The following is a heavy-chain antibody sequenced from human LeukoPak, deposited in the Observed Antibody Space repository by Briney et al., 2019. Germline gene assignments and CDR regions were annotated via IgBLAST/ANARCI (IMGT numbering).Heavy chain of an antibody. CDR3: ARLDRYSSGYDF. CDR1: GGTFSSYA. Sequence: SVKVSCKASGGTFSSYAISWVRQAPGQGLEWMGRIIPILGIANYAQKFQGRVTITADKSTSTAYMELSSLRSEDTAVYYCARLDRYSSGYDFWGQGTLVTVSS. J-gene: IGHJ4*02. CDR2: IIPILGIA. D-gene: IGHD3-22*01. V-gene: IGHV1-69*04.